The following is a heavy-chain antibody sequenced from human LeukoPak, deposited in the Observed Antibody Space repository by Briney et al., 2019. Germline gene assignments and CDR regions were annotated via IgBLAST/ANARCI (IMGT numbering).Heavy chain of an antibody. V-gene: IGHV3-23*01. J-gene: IGHJ4*02. Sequence: GGSLRLSCAASGFTFSTYPMSWVRQAPGTGLEWVSVISSSGGSTYYADSLKGRFTISRDNAKNSLYLQMNSLRAEDTAVYYCARVDSSSSVDYWGQGTLVTVSS. D-gene: IGHD6-6*01. CDR3: ARVDSSSSVDY. CDR2: ISSSGGST. CDR1: GFTFSTYP.